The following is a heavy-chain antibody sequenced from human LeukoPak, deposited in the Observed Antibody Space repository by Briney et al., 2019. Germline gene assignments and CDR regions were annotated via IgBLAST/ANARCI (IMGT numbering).Heavy chain of an antibody. D-gene: IGHD6-19*01. CDR2: ISWNSGSI. V-gene: IGHV3-9*01. CDR1: GFTFDDYA. CDR3: AKNGYSSGWYRRDWYFDL. Sequence: GGSLRLSCAASGFTFDDYAMHWVRQAPGKGLEWVSGISWNSGSIDYADSAKGRFTISRDNAKNSLYLQMNSLRAEDTALYYCAKNGYSSGWYRRDWYFDLWGRGTLVTVSS. J-gene: IGHJ2*01.